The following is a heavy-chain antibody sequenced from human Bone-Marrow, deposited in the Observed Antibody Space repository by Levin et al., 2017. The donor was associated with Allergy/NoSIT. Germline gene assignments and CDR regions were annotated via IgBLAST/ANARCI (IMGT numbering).Heavy chain of an antibody. V-gene: IGHV3-21*01. CDR2: ISSSSSYI. CDR3: ARDRYLLLGYCTNGVCYETSFDY. Sequence: GESLKISCAASGFTFSSYSMNWVRQAPGKGLEWVSSISSSSSYIYYADSVKGRFTISRDNAKNSLYLQMNSLRAEDTAVYYCARDRYLLLGYCTNGVCYETSFDYWGQGTLVTVSS. D-gene: IGHD2-8*01. J-gene: IGHJ4*02. CDR1: GFTFSSYS.